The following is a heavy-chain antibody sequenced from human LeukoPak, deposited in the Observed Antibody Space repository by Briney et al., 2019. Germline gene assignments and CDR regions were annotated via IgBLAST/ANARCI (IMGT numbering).Heavy chain of an antibody. D-gene: IGHD5-18*01. CDR1: GFTFSSYE. V-gene: IGHV3-48*03. CDR3: ARDRWGYSYGGD. Sequence: GGSLRLSCAASGFTFSSYEMNWVRQAPGKGLEWVSYISSSGSTIYYADSVKGRFTISRDNAKNSLYLQMNSLRAEDTAVYFCARDRWGYSYGGDWGQGTLVTVSS. J-gene: IGHJ4*02. CDR2: ISSSGSTI.